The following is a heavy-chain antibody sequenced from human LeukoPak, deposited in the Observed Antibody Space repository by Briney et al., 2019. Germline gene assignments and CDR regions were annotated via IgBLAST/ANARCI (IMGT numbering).Heavy chain of an antibody. J-gene: IGHJ6*02. V-gene: IGHV4-59*01. Sequence: SETLTLTCTVSGSSISYYYWSWIRQSPGKGLEWLGYIYYSGTTNYNPSLKSRVTISVDTSKNQFSLQLRSVTAADTAVYYCAREDPQTTVPEGMDVWGQGTTVTVSS. CDR1: GSSISYYY. D-gene: IGHD4-17*01. CDR2: IYYSGTT. CDR3: AREDPQTTVPEGMDV.